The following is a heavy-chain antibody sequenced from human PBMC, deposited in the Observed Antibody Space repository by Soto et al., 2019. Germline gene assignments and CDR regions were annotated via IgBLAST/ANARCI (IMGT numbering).Heavy chain of an antibody. Sequence: PSETLSLTCTVSGGSISGYYWSWFRQPPGKGLEWIASVYYSGSTNYNPSLKSRVTISVGTSKTQFSLKLSSVTAADSAVYFCARHSNDRYRHLDSWGQGTLVTVSS. V-gene: IGHV4-59*08. D-gene: IGHD1-1*01. CDR1: GGSISGYY. CDR3: ARHSNDRYRHLDS. CDR2: VYYSGST. J-gene: IGHJ4*02.